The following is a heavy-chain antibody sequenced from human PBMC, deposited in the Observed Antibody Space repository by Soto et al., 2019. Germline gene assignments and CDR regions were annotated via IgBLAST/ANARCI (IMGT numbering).Heavy chain of an antibody. V-gene: IGHV3-30-3*01. J-gene: IGHJ5*02. CDR3: ARDHGSGWSHVSVGYWFDP. CDR1: GFTFSSYA. D-gene: IGHD6-19*01. CDR2: ISYDGSNK. Sequence: SGGSLRLSCAASGFTFSSYAMHWVRQAPGKGLEWVAVISYDGSNKYYADSVKGRFTISRDNSKNTLYLQMNSLRAEDTAVYYCARDHGSGWSHVSVGYWFDPWGQGTLVTVSS.